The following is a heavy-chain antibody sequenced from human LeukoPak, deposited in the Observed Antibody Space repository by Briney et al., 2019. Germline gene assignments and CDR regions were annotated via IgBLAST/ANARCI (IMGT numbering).Heavy chain of an antibody. V-gene: IGHV3-7*01. CDR3: ARGGTTVTARDYFDY. Sequence: GGSLRLSCAASGFTFSTYWMSWVRQAPGKGLEGVANIKQDGSEKNYVDSVLGRFTISRDNAENSLYLQMNSLRAEDTAVYYCARGGTTVTARDYFDYWGQGTLVTVSS. D-gene: IGHD4-11*01. CDR2: IKQDGSEK. J-gene: IGHJ4*02. CDR1: GFTFSTYW.